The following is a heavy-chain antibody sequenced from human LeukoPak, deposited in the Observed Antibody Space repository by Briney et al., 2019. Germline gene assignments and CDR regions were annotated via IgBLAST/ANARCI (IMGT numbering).Heavy chain of an antibody. V-gene: IGHV3-11*06. D-gene: IGHD6-13*01. CDR2: ISSSSSYT. J-gene: IGHJ4*02. Sequence: GGSLRLSCAASGFTFSDYYMSWLRQAPGKGLEWVSYISSSSSYTNYADSVKGRFTISRDNAKNSLYLQMNSLRAEDTAVYYCARVYSSSFVSVWGQGTLVTVSS. CDR1: GFTFSDYY. CDR3: ARVYSSSFVSV.